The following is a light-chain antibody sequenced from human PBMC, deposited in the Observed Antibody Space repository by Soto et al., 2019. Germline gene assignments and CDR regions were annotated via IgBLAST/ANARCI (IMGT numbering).Light chain of an antibody. Sequence: QSVLTQPPSVSAAPGQKVTISCSGISSNIGNNYVSWYQQLPGTAPKLLIYDNNKRPSGIPDRFSGSKSGTSATLGITGLQTGDEADYYCGTWDSSLSAGVFGGGTKLTVL. CDR1: SSNIGNNY. J-gene: IGLJ2*01. V-gene: IGLV1-51*01. CDR2: DNN. CDR3: GTWDSSLSAGV.